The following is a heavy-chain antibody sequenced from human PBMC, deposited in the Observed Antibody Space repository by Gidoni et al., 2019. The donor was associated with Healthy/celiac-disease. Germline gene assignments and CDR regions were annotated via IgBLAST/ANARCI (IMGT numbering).Heavy chain of an antibody. CDR2: ISGSGGST. Sequence: EVQLLESGGGLVQPGWSLRLSCPASGFTFSSSALSWVRQAPGKGLEWVSAISGSGGSTYYADSVKGRFTISRDNSKNTLYLQMNSLRAEDTAVYYCAKDGSWFYYDSSGYQFDPWGQGTLVTVSS. V-gene: IGHV3-23*01. CDR1: GFTFSSSA. J-gene: IGHJ5*02. D-gene: IGHD3-22*01. CDR3: AKDGSWFYYDSSGYQFDP.